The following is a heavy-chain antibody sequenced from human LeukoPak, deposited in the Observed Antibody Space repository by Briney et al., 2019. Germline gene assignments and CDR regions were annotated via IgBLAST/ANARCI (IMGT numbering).Heavy chain of an antibody. CDR1: GYTFTSYD. J-gene: IGHJ4*02. V-gene: IGHV1-8*01. D-gene: IGHD3-10*01. CDR2: MNPNSGNT. Sequence: GASVKVSCKASGYTFTSYDINWVRQATGQGLEWMGWMNPNSGNTGYAQKFQGRVTMTRNTSISTAYMELSSLRSEDTAVYYCARGSYYGSGSYYLTFDYWGQGTLVTVSS. CDR3: ARGSYYGSGSYYLTFDY.